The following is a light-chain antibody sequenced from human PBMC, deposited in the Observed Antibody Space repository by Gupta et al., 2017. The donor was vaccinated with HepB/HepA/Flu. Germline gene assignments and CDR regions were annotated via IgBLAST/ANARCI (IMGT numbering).Light chain of an antibody. J-gene: IGLJ1*01. CDR3: KSRETSANNRYV. Sequence: SSELTQDPAVSVALGQTVRITCQGDSLRSYYASCDQHTPGHAPGLLIYGNNKRHEGSPDRVYGSSSGNTASLTITCAQAEEEAADYCKSRETSANNRYVFGSGTKVTVL. V-gene: IGLV3-19*01. CDR2: GNN. CDR1: SLRSYY.